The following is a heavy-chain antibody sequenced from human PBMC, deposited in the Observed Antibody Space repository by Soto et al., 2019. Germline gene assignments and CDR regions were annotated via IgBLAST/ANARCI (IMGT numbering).Heavy chain of an antibody. V-gene: IGHV4-61*01. CDR3: ARGKKVVVARGDYFDY. Sequence: QVQLHESGPGLLKPSETLSLTCTVSGGSVSTGNYYWSWIRQPPGKRLEWIGHFSYTGSTNYNPPLTSRVTRSLDMSKNQFSLNLNSVTAADTAVYYCARGKKVVVARGDYFDYWGQGALVTVSS. J-gene: IGHJ4*02. CDR1: GGSVSTGNYY. CDR2: FSYTGST. D-gene: IGHD3-22*01.